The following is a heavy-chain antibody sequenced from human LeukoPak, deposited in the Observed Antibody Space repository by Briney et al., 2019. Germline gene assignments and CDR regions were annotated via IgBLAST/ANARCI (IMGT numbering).Heavy chain of an antibody. CDR1: GGSFSGYY. Sequence: PSETLSLTCAVYGGSFSGYYWSWIRQPPGKGLEWIGEINHSGSTNYNPSLKSRVTISVDTSKNQFSLKLSSVTAADTAVYYCASIAAAGPADYWGQGTLVTVSS. V-gene: IGHV4-34*01. CDR3: ASIAAAGPADY. J-gene: IGHJ4*02. D-gene: IGHD6-13*01. CDR2: INHSGST.